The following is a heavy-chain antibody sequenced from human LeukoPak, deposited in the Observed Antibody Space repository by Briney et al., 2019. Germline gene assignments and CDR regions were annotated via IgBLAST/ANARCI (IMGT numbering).Heavy chain of an antibody. J-gene: IGHJ4*02. D-gene: IGHD3-22*01. CDR2: ISAYNGNT. V-gene: IGHV1-18*01. Sequence: GASVKVSCKASGYTFTSYGISWVRQAPGQGLEWMLCISAYNGNTNYAQKLQGRVTMTTDTSTSTAYMELRSLRSDDTAVYYCARDPEYYYDSSGYYHGVFDYWGQGTLVTVSS. CDR3: ARDPEYYYDSSGYYHGVFDY. CDR1: GYTFTSYG.